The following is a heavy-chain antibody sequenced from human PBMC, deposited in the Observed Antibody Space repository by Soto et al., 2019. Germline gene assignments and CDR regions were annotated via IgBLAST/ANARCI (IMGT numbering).Heavy chain of an antibody. V-gene: IGHV1-69*13. CDR2: IIPIFGTA. D-gene: IGHD2-2*01. CDR3: ARGPRIVVVPAATPFQH. J-gene: IGHJ1*01. Sequence: SVKVSCKASGGTFSSYAISWVRQAPGQGLEWMGGIIPIFGTANYAQKFQGRVTITADESTSTAYMELSSLRSEDTAVYYCARGPRIVVVPAATPFQHWGQGTLVTVSS. CDR1: GGTFSSYA.